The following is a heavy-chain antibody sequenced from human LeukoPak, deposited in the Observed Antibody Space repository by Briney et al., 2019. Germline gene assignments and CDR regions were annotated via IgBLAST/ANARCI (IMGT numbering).Heavy chain of an antibody. CDR3: AKDPSGSYPEYFQH. Sequence: GGSLRLSCAASGFTFSSYAMSWVRQAPGKGREWVSAISGIGGSTYYADSVKGRFTISRDNSKNTLYLQMNSLRAEDTAVYYCAKDPSGSYPEYFQHWGQGTLVTVSS. CDR1: GFTFSSYA. V-gene: IGHV3-23*01. D-gene: IGHD1-26*01. J-gene: IGHJ1*01. CDR2: ISGIGGST.